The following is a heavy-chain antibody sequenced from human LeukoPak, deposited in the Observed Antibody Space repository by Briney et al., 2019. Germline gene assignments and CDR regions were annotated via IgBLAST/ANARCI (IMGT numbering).Heavy chain of an antibody. CDR2: IKHDGSEK. V-gene: IGHV3-7*04. CDR3: ARFLTGSYRHIDY. CDR1: GFTFSSFW. J-gene: IGHJ4*02. D-gene: IGHD3-9*01. Sequence: PGGSLRLSCATSGFTFSSFWMNWVRQAPGKGLEWVANIKHDGSEKYYVDSVKGRFTVSRDNAKNSLYLQMNSLRAEDTAVYYCARFLTGSYRHIDYWGQGTLVTVSS.